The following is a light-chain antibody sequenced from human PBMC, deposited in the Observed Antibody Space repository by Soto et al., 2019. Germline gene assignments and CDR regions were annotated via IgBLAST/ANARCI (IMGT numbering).Light chain of an antibody. Sequence: EIVLTQSPGTLSLSPGERATLSCRASQSVSSSYLAWYQQKPGQAPRLLISGASTKATGIPARFGGSGSGTEFTLIISSLQSEDFAVYYCQQYNNWPVTFGGGTKVDIK. V-gene: IGKV3-15*01. CDR2: GAS. CDR3: QQYNNWPVT. J-gene: IGKJ4*01. CDR1: QSVSSSY.